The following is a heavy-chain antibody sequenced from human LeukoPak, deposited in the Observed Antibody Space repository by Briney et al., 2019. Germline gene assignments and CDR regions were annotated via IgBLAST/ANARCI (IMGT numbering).Heavy chain of an antibody. CDR3: ARDSRWFGELFSFDP. D-gene: IGHD3-10*01. CDR1: GGSIRSGSYY. Sequence: PSETLSLTCTVSGGSIRSGSYYWSWIRQAAGKGLEWIGRVYTSGSTNYNPSLKSRVTISVDTSKNQFSLKLSSVTAADTAVYYCARDSRWFGELFSFDPWGQGTLVTVSS. J-gene: IGHJ5*02. CDR2: VYTSGST. V-gene: IGHV4-61*02.